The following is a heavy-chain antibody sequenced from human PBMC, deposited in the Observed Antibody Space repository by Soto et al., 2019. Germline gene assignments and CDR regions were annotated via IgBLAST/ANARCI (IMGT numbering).Heavy chain of an antibody. D-gene: IGHD3-10*01. CDR2: VDHSGRT. CDR1: GYSINSDYY. J-gene: IGHJ4*02. V-gene: IGHV4-38-2*01. Sequence: SETLSLTCAVSGYSINSDYYWGWIRQPPGKGLEWIGSVDHSGRTYYSPSLRSRLTIFIDTSKNQFSLRLTSVTAAGTAMYFCAKKGYYPSGKINLFDSWGPGTLVTVSS. CDR3: AKKGYYPSGKINLFDS.